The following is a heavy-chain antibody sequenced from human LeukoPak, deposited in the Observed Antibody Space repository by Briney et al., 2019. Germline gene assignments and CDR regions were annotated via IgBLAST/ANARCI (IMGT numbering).Heavy chain of an antibody. CDR2: ISGDGVSP. CDR3: ARDPGAFPYFFDC. CDR1: GFTFNNYA. J-gene: IGHJ4*02. Sequence: GGSLRLSCAASGFTFNNYALTWARKTPGKGLECVSAISGDGVSPYYADSVRGRFTISRDNSKNTLYLQMNSLRVEDTAVYFCARDPGAFPYFFDCWGQGTLVTVSS. D-gene: IGHD4/OR15-4a*01. V-gene: IGHV3-23*01.